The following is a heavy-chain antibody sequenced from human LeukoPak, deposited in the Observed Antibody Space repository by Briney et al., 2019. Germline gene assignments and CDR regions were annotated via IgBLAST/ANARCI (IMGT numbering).Heavy chain of an antibody. D-gene: IGHD2-2*01. J-gene: IGHJ4*02. CDR1: GFSINSGYF. CDR2: IFHNGIT. Sequence: SETLSLTCAVSGFSINSGYFWAWIRQSPGKGLEWIGSIFHNGITYYNPSLKSRITISVDTSKNQFSLRLSSVTAADTAVYYCARRISTRRGETCSSTSSYFDYWGQGTLVTVSS. CDR3: ARRISTRRGETCSSTSSYFDY. V-gene: IGHV4-38-2*01.